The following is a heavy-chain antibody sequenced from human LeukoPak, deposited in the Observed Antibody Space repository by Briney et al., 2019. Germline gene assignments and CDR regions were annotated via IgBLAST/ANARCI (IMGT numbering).Heavy chain of an antibody. CDR2: INHSGST. D-gene: IGHD3-10*01. CDR1: GGSFSGYY. Sequence: SETLSLTCAVYGGSFSGYYWSWIRQPPGKGLEWIGEINHSGSTNYNPSLKSRVTISVDTSKNQFSLKLSSVTAADTAVYYCARGHVWFGELLDYWGQGTLVTVSS. CDR3: ARGHVWFGELLDY. V-gene: IGHV4-34*01. J-gene: IGHJ4*02.